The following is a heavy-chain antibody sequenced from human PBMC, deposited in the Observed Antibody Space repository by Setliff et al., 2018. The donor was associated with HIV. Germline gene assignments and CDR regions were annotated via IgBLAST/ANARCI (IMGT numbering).Heavy chain of an antibody. CDR1: GYTFTSYD. D-gene: IGHD2-21*01. Sequence: ASVKVSCKASGYTFTSYDINWVRQATGQGLEWMGWISTYNGNTDYAQKFQGRVTMTTVTSTSTAYMELRGLRSDDTAVYYCARLSIPAYYYMDVWGKGTTVTVSS. J-gene: IGHJ6*03. CDR3: ARLSIPAYYYMDV. CDR2: ISTYNGNT. V-gene: IGHV1-18*01.